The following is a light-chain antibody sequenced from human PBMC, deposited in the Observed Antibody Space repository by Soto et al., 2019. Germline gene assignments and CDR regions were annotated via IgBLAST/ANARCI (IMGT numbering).Light chain of an antibody. V-gene: IGLV2-11*01. CDR1: SSDVGGHNL. CDR3: SSYAGSSLVV. J-gene: IGLJ2*01. CDR2: DVS. Sequence: QSVLTQPRSVSGSPGQSVTISCTGTSSDVGGHNLVSWYQQHPGKAPKLVIYDVSKWPSGVPDRFFGSKSGNTASLTISGLQAEDEADYYCSSYAGSSLVVFGGGTQLTVL.